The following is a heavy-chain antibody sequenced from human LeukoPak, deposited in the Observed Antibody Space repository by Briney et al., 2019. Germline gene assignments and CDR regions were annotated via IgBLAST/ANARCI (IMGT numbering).Heavy chain of an antibody. V-gene: IGHV3-23*01. CDR3: AKDVRYSGYTPSDY. J-gene: IGHJ4*02. D-gene: IGHD5-12*01. CDR1: GFTFSSYG. Sequence: GGSLRLPCAASGFTFSSYGMSWVRQAPGKGLEWVSAISGSGGSTYYADSVKGRFTISRDNSKNTLYLQMNSLRAEDTAVYYCAKDVRYSGYTPSDYWGQGTLVTVSS. CDR2: ISGSGGST.